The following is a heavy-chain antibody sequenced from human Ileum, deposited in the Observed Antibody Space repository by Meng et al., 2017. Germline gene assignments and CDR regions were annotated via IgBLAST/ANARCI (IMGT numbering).Heavy chain of an antibody. Sequence: QVQRVQSGAEVKKPGASVKVSCKASGYIFTRYGIGWVRQAPGQGLEWMGWISAYSGNTKYAQKLQGRVTMTTDTSTSTAYMELRNLRSDDTAVYYCAKDSVATATQFDSWGQGTLVTVSS. CDR1: GYIFTRYG. V-gene: IGHV1-18*01. CDR2: ISAYSGNT. J-gene: IGHJ4*02. CDR3: AKDSVATATQFDS. D-gene: IGHD5-12*01.